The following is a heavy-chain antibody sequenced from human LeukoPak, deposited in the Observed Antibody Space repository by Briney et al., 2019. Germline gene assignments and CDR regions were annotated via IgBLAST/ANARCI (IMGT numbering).Heavy chain of an antibody. Sequence: SETLPLTCTVSGGSIIGYYWSWIRQPAGKGLERIGRIHGTGGTDYNPSLKSRVTMSVDTSKNQFSLKLTSVTAADTAVYYCAKDGSSWPFFDSWGQGTLVTVSS. CDR1: GGSIIGYY. D-gene: IGHD6-13*01. J-gene: IGHJ4*02. V-gene: IGHV4-4*07. CDR3: AKDGSSWPFFDS. CDR2: IHGTGGT.